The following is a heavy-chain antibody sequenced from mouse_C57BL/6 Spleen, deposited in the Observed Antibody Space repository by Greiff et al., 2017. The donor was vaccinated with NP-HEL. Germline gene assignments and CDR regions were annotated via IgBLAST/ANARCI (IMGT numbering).Heavy chain of an antibody. CDR3: ARPQGNYGNYCDY. V-gene: IGHV5-6*01. CDR2: ISSGGSYT. CDR1: GFTFSSYG. Sequence: EVKLVESGGDLVKPGGSLKLSCAASGFTFSSYGMSWVRQTPDKRLEWVATISSGGSYTYYPDSVKGRFTISRDNAKNTLYLQMSSLKSEDTAMYYCARPQGNYGNYCDYWGQGTTLTVSS. J-gene: IGHJ2*01. D-gene: IGHD2-1*01.